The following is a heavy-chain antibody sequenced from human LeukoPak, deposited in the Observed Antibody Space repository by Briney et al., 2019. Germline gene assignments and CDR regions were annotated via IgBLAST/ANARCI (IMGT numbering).Heavy chain of an antibody. J-gene: IGHJ5*02. D-gene: IGHD3-3*01. CDR2: INHSGST. V-gene: IGHV4-34*01. Sequence: GSLRLSCAASGFTFSSYSMHWVRQPPGKGLEWIGEINHSGSTNYNPSLKSRVTISVDTSKNQFSLKLSSVTAADTAVYYCARVSAYYDFWSGYLGRINWFDPWGQGTLVTVSS. CDR3: ARVSAYYDFWSGYLGRINWFDP. CDR1: GFTFSSYS.